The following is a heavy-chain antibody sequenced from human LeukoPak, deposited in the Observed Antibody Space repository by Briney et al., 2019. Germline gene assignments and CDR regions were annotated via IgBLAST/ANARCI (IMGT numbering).Heavy chain of an antibody. V-gene: IGHV3-74*01. CDR2: INGDGIST. D-gene: IGHD1-1*01. Sequence: GGSLRLSCAASGFTFSSYWMHWVRQAPGKGLVWVARINGDGISTTYADSVKGRFTISRDNAKNSLYLQMKSLRAEDTAVYYCATFETGHSADAFDLWGRGTMVTVSS. CDR1: GFTFSSYW. J-gene: IGHJ3*01. CDR3: ATFETGHSADAFDL.